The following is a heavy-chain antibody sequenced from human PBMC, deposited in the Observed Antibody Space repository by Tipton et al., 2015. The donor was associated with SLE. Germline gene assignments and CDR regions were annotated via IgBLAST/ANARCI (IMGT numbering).Heavy chain of an antibody. CDR3: AKVSDSSIWYALFDY. CDR1: GFTFSDYA. V-gene: IGHV3-23*01. D-gene: IGHD6-13*01. Sequence: GSLRLSCAASGFTFSDYAMSWVRQAPGKGLEWVSGISNTGGRTFYADSAKGRFTISRDKSKNTVYLQMNSLRAEDTAVYYCAKVSDSSIWYALFDYWGQRTLVAVSS. CDR2: ISNTGGRT. J-gene: IGHJ4*02.